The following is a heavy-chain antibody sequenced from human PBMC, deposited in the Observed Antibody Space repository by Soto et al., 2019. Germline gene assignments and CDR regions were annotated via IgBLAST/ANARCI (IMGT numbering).Heavy chain of an antibody. CDR3: ARGLGAFDI. J-gene: IGHJ3*02. CDR1: GGSFSGYY. V-gene: IGHV4-34*01. CDR2: INHSGST. Sequence: QVQLQQWGAGLLKPSETLSLTCAVYGGSFSGYYWSWIRQPPGKGLEWIGEINHSGSTNYNPSLRXRXTXXVDTSKHQFSLKLSSVTAADTAVYYCARGLGAFDIWGQGTMVTVSS.